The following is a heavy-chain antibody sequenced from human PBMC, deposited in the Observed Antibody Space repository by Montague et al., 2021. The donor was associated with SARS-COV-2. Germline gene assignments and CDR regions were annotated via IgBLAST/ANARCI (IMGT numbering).Heavy chain of an antibody. CDR2: IDHSGST. CDR3: ARGRSYSSGYGVNWFDP. J-gene: IGHJ5*02. Sequence: SETLSLTCAVYGGSFSGYDWGWIRQSQGKGLEWMWEIDHSGSTKYNPSLKSRVTISVETSKNQFSLKLSSVTAADTAVDDCARGRSYSSGYGVNWFDPWGQGTLVTVSS. D-gene: IGHD6-13*01. CDR1: GGSFSGYD. V-gene: IGHV4-34*01.